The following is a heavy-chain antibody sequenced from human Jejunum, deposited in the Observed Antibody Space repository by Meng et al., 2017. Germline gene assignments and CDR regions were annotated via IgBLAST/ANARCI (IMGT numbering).Heavy chain of an antibody. D-gene: IGHD5-24*01. CDR1: GYTFAGHD. Sequence: EFGGEMKKPGASVKVSCKTSGYTFAGHDLHWVRQAPGQGLEWMGRINYNTGATAYIQQIQGRVTMTRDTSTGTAFMELSGLRSDDTAMYYCARDDRRDGFNLGAYFFDTWGQGTLVTVSS. V-gene: IGHV1-2*06. CDR3: ARDDRRDGFNLGAYFFDT. CDR2: INYNTGAT. J-gene: IGHJ4*02.